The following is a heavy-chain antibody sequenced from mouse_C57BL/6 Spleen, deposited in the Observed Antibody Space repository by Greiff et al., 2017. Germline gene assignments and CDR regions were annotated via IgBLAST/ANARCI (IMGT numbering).Heavy chain of an antibody. Sequence: QVQLQQSGAELARPGASVKLSCKASGYTFTSYGISWVKQRTGQGLEWIGEIYPRSGNTYYNEKFKGKATLTADKSSSTAYMELRSLTSEDSAVDFCARAEGITTVPYAMDYWGQGTSVTVSS. CDR2: IYPRSGNT. D-gene: IGHD1-1*01. V-gene: IGHV1-81*01. CDR1: GYTFTSYG. CDR3: ARAEGITTVPYAMDY. J-gene: IGHJ4*01.